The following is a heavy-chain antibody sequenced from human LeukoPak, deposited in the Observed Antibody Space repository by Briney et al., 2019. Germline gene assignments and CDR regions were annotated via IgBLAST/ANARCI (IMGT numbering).Heavy chain of an antibody. J-gene: IGHJ4*02. D-gene: IGHD1-26*01. V-gene: IGHV3-48*04. CDR2: ISSSGSTI. CDR1: GFTFSSYS. Sequence: GGSLRLSCAASGFTFSSYSMNWVRQAPGKGLEWVSYISSSGSTIYYADSVKGRFTISRDNAKNSLYLQMNSLRAEDTAVYYCARGGSEWELLRVPTIIDYWGQGTLVTVSS. CDR3: ARGGSEWELLRVPTIIDY.